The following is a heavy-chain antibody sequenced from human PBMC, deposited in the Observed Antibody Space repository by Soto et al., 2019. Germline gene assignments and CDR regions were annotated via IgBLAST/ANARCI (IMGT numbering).Heavy chain of an antibody. Sequence: ASVKVSCKASGYTFTGYRIHWVRQAPGQGLEWMGWINHNSGDTKQIEKFQGRVTMTRDTSISTSYMELSSLNSDDTAVYYCVRLVRDLWGQGTLVTVSS. V-gene: IGHV1-2*02. CDR1: GYTFTGYR. CDR2: INHNSGDT. CDR3: VRLVRDL. J-gene: IGHJ5*02. D-gene: IGHD1-26*01.